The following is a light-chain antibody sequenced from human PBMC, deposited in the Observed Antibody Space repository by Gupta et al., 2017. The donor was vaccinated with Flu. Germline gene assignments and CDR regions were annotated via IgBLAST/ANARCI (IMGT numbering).Light chain of an antibody. CDR2: AAS. Sequence: DIQMTQSPSSLSAYVGDRVTITCRASQSISSSLNWYQQKPGKAPNLLIYAASSLQSGVPSRFSGSGSGTDFTLTISSLQPEDFATYYCQQSYSTPLTFGGGTKVEIK. V-gene: IGKV1-39*01. CDR1: QSISSS. CDR3: QQSYSTPLT. J-gene: IGKJ4*01.